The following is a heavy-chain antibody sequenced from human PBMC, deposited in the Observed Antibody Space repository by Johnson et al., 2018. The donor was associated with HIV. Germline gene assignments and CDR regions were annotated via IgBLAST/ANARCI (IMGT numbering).Heavy chain of an antibody. D-gene: IGHD3-22*01. CDR3: AGYHISGYYYDAFDI. V-gene: IGHV3-74*01. J-gene: IGHJ3*02. CDR1: GVSFRNYW. Sequence: VQLVESGGGSVQPGGSLRLSCAASGVSFRNYWMHWVRQAPGKGLAWVSRIHSDGSSPSYADSVKRRSTISSDNAKNTLYLQMNSLRVEDTAVYFCAGYHISGYYYDAFDIWGQGTMVTVSS. CDR2: IHSDGSSP.